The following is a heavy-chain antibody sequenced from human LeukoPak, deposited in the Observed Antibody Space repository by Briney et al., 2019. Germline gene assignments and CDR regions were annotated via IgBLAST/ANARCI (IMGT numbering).Heavy chain of an antibody. Sequence: SQTLSLTCAVSGGSISSGGYSWSWIRQPPGKGLEWIGYIYHSGSTNYNPSLKSRVTISVDTSKNQFSLKLSSVTAADTAVYYCARGGGAWAIFGVAQNYYFDYWGQGTLVTVSS. CDR1: GGSISSGGYS. J-gene: IGHJ4*02. V-gene: IGHV4-30-2*01. CDR3: ARGGGAWAIFGVAQNYYFDY. D-gene: IGHD3-3*01. CDR2: IYHSGST.